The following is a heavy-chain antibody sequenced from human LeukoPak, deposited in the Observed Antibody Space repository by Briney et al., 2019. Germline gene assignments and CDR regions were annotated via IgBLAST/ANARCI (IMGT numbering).Heavy chain of an antibody. J-gene: IGHJ4*02. CDR2: INSNGTTT. CDR1: GFTFSTYW. D-gene: IGHD2-21*02. Sequence: GRSLRLSCAASGFTFSTYWMHWVRQAPGKGLVWVSRINSNGTTTTYADSVKGRFTISRDNAKNTLYLQMNSLRAEDTAVYYCARSPNCGGDCSWGQGTLVTVSS. CDR3: ARSPNCGGDCS. V-gene: IGHV3-74*03.